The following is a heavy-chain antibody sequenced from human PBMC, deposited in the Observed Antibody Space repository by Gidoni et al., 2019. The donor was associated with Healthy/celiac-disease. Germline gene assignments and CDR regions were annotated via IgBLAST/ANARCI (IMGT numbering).Heavy chain of an antibody. CDR3: ARDPNCGGDCFFYGMDV. Sequence: QVQLVESGGGLVKPGGSLRLSCHASGFTFSDYYMSWIRQAPGKGLGWVSYISRSGSTIYYADSVKGRFTISRDNAKNSLYLQMNSLRAEDTAVYYCARDPNCGGDCFFYGMDVWGQGTTVTVSS. D-gene: IGHD2-21*02. CDR1: GFTFSDYY. CDR2: ISRSGSTI. J-gene: IGHJ6*02. V-gene: IGHV3-11*01.